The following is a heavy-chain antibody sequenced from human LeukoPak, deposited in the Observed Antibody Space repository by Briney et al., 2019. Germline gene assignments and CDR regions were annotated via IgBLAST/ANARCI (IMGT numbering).Heavy chain of an antibody. CDR1: GYSLTSGYY. CDR3: ARGAVTNYYYYYMDV. J-gene: IGHJ6*03. Sequence: SETLSLTCTLSGYSLTSGYYWGWIRQPPGKGLEWIGSIYHSGRTYYNPSLKGRVTISVDTSKNQFSLKLSSVTAADTAVYYCARGAVTNYYYYYMDVWGKGTTVTVSS. V-gene: IGHV4-38-2*02. D-gene: IGHD4-11*01. CDR2: IYHSGRT.